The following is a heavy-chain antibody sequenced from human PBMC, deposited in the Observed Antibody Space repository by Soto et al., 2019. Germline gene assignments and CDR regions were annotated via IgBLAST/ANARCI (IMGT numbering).Heavy chain of an antibody. D-gene: IGHD6-19*01. Sequence: GASVKVSCKASGFTFTSSAVQWVRQARGQRLEWIGWIVVGSGNTNYAQKFQERVTITRDMSTSTVYMELSSLRSEDTAVYYCAADDERAVAGNYYYYGMDVWGQGTTVTVSS. CDR3: AADDERAVAGNYYYYGMDV. CDR2: IVVGSGNT. V-gene: IGHV1-58*01. CDR1: GFTFTSSA. J-gene: IGHJ6*02.